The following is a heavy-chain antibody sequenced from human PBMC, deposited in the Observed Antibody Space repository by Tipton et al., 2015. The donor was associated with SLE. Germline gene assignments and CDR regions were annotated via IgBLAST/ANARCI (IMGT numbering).Heavy chain of an antibody. CDR3: TTGLPTRADDY. CDR1: GFSFSNAW. V-gene: IGHV3-15*07. CDR2: IKSELNGGTI. J-gene: IGHJ4*02. Sequence: SLRLSCAASGFSFSNAWMNWVRQAPGKGLEWVGRIKSELNGGTIDYAAPVKGRFTISRDDSKNTLYLQMNSLKTEDTAVYYCTTGLPTRADDYWGQGVLVTVSS. D-gene: IGHD1-26*01.